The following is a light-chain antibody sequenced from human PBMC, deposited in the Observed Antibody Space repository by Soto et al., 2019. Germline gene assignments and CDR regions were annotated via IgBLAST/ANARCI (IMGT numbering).Light chain of an antibody. CDR3: SSYTSSSTLLYV. CDR2: DVS. V-gene: IGLV2-14*01. J-gene: IGLJ1*01. CDR1: SSDVGGYNY. Sequence: QSALTQPASVSGSPGQSITISCTGTSSDVGGYNYVSWYQQHPGKAPKLMIYDVSNRPSGVSNRFSGSKSGNTASLTSSGLQAEDEADYYCSSYTSSSTLLYVFGNGTKVTVL.